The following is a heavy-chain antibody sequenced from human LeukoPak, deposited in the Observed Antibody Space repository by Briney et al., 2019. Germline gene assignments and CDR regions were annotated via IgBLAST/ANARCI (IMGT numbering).Heavy chain of an antibody. V-gene: IGHV4-59*01. D-gene: IGHD6-13*01. Sequence: PSETLSLTCTVSGGSISSYYWSWIRQPPGKGLEWIGYIYYSGSTNYNPSLKSRVTISVDTSKNQFSLELSSVTAADTAVYYCARSWSSSWTNAFDIWGQGTMVTVSS. CDR3: ARSWSSSWTNAFDI. CDR1: GGSISSYY. J-gene: IGHJ3*02. CDR2: IYYSGST.